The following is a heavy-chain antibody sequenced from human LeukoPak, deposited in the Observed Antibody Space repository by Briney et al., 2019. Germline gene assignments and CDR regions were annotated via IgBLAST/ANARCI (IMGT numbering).Heavy chain of an antibody. Sequence: SETLSLTCTVSGGSISSYYWSWIRQPPGKGLEWIGYIYYSGSTNYNPSLKSRVTISVDTSKNQFSLKLSSVTAADTAVYYCARDAFYGSGSSDDAFDIWGQGTMVTVSS. CDR3: ARDAFYGSGSSDDAFDI. CDR1: GGSISSYY. J-gene: IGHJ3*02. CDR2: IYYSGST. D-gene: IGHD3-10*01. V-gene: IGHV4-59*12.